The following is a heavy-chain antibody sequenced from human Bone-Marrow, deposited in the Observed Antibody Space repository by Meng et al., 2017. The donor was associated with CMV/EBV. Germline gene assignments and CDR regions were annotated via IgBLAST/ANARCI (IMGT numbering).Heavy chain of an antibody. CDR3: ARVSIQSGFGMDV. V-gene: IGHV3-13*01. J-gene: IGHJ6*02. CDR1: GFTFSSYS. CDR2: ISAAGDT. Sequence: GSLRLSCAASGFTFSSYSMNWVRQVRGKSPEWVSAISAAGDTYYPDSVKGRFSVSRENPKNSVYLQMNNLEAGDTAVYYCARVSIQSGFGMDVWGQGNTVNV. D-gene: IGHD3-3*01.